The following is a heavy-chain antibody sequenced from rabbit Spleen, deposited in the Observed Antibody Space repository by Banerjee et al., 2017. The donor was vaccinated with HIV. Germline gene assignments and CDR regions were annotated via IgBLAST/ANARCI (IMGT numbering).Heavy chain of an antibody. CDR2: IDPLFGST. J-gene: IGHJ6*01. CDR1: GFSFSAGYY. Sequence: QEQLVESGGGLVQPEGSLTLTCKASGFSFSAGYYMCWVRQAPGKGLEWIGYIDPLFGSTYYASWVNGRFSISRENTQNTVSLQLNSLTAADTATYFCVRTTYGYDDYADLYYAAMDLWGPGTLVTVS. V-gene: IGHV1S47*01. CDR3: VRTTYGYDDYADLYYAAMDL. D-gene: IGHD6-1*01.